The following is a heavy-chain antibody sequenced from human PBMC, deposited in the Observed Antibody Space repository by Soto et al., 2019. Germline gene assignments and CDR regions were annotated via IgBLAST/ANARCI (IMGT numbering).Heavy chain of an antibody. V-gene: IGHV4-31*03. CDR3: ARGLYIAAAGTIDY. J-gene: IGHJ4*02. CDR2: IYYSGST. CDR1: GGSISSGGYY. D-gene: IGHD6-13*01. Sequence: PSETLSLTCTVSGGSISSGGYYWSWIRQHPGKGLEWIGYIYYSGSTYYNPSLKSRVTISVDTSKNQFSLKLSSVTAADTAVYYCARGLYIAAAGTIDYWGQGTLVTVSS.